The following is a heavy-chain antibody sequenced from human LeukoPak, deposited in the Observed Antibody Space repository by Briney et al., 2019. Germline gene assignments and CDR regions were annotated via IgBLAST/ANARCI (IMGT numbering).Heavy chain of an antibody. Sequence: GGSLRLSCAASGFIFSTYSIIWVRQAPGKGLEWVSSITSRSDYIYYADSVKGRFTISRDNAKNSLYLQMDSLRAEDTAVYYCARVRAGGSSSRGYFDDWGQGTLVTVSS. CDR3: ARVRAGGSSSRGYFDD. J-gene: IGHJ4*02. CDR1: GFIFSTYS. CDR2: ITSRSDYI. D-gene: IGHD1-26*01. V-gene: IGHV3-21*01.